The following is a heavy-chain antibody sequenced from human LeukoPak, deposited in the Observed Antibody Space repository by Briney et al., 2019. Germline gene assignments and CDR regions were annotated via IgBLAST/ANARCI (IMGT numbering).Heavy chain of an antibody. CDR2: IYDSGST. V-gene: IGHV4-39*01. D-gene: IGHD2-2*01. Sequence: SETLSLTCTVSGGSISGSSYYWGWIRQPPGKGLEWIGSIYDSGSTYYNPSLKSRVTISVDMSKNQCSLKLSSVTAADTAVYYCARLFKTLVPAANCIDYWGQGTLVTVSS. J-gene: IGHJ4*02. CDR1: GGSISGSSYY. CDR3: ARLFKTLVPAANCIDY.